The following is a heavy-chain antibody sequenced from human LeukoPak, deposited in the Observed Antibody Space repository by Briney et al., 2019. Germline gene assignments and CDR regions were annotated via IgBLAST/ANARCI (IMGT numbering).Heavy chain of an antibody. Sequence: SQTLSLTCTVSGGSISSGGYYWSWIRQHSGKGLEWIGYIYYSGSTYYNPSLKSRVTISVDTSKNQFSLKLSSVTAADTAVYYCARDCQMVRGASNYYYGRDVWGQGTTVTVSS. D-gene: IGHD3-10*01. CDR2: IYYSGST. CDR1: GGSISSGGYY. V-gene: IGHV4-31*03. CDR3: ARDCQMVRGASNYYYGRDV. J-gene: IGHJ6*02.